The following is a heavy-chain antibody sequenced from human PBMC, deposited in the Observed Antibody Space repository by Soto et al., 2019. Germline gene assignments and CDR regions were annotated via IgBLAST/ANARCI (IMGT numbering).Heavy chain of an antibody. CDR2: INHRGRV. CDR3: STRAYDTNGYYRFDP. J-gene: IGHJ5*01. Sequence: SETRSRTCALYGGSSSGHSWTWIRQSPGKGLEWIGDINHRGRVNYSPSLKSRATISLDTSKNQFSLTLSAVTAAHTAMYYCSTRAYDTNGYYRFDPWGQAALANVSS. V-gene: IGHV4-34*01. CDR1: GGSSSGHS. D-gene: IGHD3-22*01.